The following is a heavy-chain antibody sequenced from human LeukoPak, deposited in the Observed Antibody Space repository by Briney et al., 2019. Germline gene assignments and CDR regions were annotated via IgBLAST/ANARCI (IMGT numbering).Heavy chain of an antibody. Sequence: SETLSLTYTVSGGSISGYHWSWFRQPPGKGLEWIGYIYYSGTTRYNPSLKSRVTISLDTSKNQFSLNLSSVTAADTAVYYCARFLYGSGSYSDYWGQGTLVTVSS. D-gene: IGHD3-10*01. CDR3: ARFLYGSGSYSDY. CDR1: GGSISGYH. CDR2: IYYSGTT. J-gene: IGHJ4*02. V-gene: IGHV4-59*08.